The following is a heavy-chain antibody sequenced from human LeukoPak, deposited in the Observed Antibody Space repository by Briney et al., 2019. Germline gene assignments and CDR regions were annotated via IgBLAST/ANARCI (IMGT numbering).Heavy chain of an antibody. V-gene: IGHV3-23*01. CDR1: GFTFSSYD. CDR3: AKDFYYDSTSIDY. Sequence: PGGSLRLSCAASGFTFSSYDMNWVRQAPGKGPEWVSAIGTSGGNTFYADSAKGRFTISRDDSKNTLFLQMNSLRAEDTAVYYCAKDFYYDSTSIDYWGQGTLVTVSS. D-gene: IGHD3-22*01. CDR2: IGTSGGNT. J-gene: IGHJ4*02.